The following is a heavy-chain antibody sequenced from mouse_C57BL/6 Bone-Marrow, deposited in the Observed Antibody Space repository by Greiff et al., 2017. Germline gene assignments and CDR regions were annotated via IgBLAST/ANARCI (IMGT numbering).Heavy chain of an antibody. CDR2: IYPGDGDT. V-gene: IGHV1-82*01. CDR3: ASSMIARMFAY. CDR1: GYAFSSSW. J-gene: IGHJ3*01. D-gene: IGHD2-4*01. Sequence: VQLQQSGPELVKPGASVKISCKASGYAFSSSWMNWVKQRPGKGLEWIGRIYPGDGDTNYNRKFKGKATLTADKSSSTAYMQLSSLTSEDSAVYFWASSMIARMFAYWGQGTLVTVSA.